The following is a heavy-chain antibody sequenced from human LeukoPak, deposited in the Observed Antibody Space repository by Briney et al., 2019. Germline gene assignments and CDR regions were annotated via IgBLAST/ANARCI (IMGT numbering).Heavy chain of an antibody. D-gene: IGHD6-19*01. V-gene: IGHV3-11*01. CDR2: ISGSGSDI. Sequence: PGGSLRLSCAASGFSFSDHYMTWVRQAPGKGLEWLSYISGSGSDIDYAGSVKGRSTISRDNAKNSLYLQMNILRAEDTAVYYCARGAGRSGSDYWGQGTLVTVSS. J-gene: IGHJ4*02. CDR1: GFSFSDHY. CDR3: ARGAGRSGSDY.